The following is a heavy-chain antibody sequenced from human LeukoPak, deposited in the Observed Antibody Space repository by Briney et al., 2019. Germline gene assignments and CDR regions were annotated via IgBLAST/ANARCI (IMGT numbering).Heavy chain of an antibody. CDR3: ARGLSGSSSPLYPFDS. J-gene: IGHJ4*02. D-gene: IGHD6-6*01. V-gene: IGHV3-33*01. CDR2: LWYDGTNE. Sequence: GGSLRLSCAASGFDFSRYVMHWVRQAPGKGLEWVAVLWYDGTNEYYADSVKGRFTISRDNSKNTLYLQMNSLRAEDTAVYYCARGLSGSSSPLYPFDSWGQGALVTVSS. CDR1: GFDFSRYV.